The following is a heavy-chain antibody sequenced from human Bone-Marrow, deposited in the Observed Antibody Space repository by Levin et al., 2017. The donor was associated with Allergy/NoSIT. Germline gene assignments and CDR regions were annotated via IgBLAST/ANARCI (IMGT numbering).Heavy chain of an antibody. CDR3: STEGGHCSGGSCYLLPFYYGMDV. CDR1: GFNFTNAW. Sequence: LSLTCAASGFNFTNAWMSWVRQAPGKGLEWGGRIKSRNDGGTTDYAAPVKGRFIISKDVSKNTLYLQMNSLKTQDTAVYYCSTEGGHCSGGSCYLLPFYYGMDVWGQGTTVTVSS. CDR2: IKSRNDGGTT. V-gene: IGHV3-15*01. J-gene: IGHJ6*02. D-gene: IGHD2-15*01.